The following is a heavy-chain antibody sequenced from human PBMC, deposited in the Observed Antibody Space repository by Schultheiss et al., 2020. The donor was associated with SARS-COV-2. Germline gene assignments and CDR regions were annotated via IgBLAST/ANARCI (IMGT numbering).Heavy chain of an antibody. V-gene: IGHV3-30*03. Sequence: GGSLRLSCAASGFTFSSYGMHWVRQAPGKGLEWVAVISYDGSNKYYADSVKGRFTISRDNSKNTLYLQMNSLRAEDTVVYYCARGTMRWWLVRYGVDVWGRGTTVTVAS. CDR2: ISYDGSNK. CDR1: GFTFSSYG. J-gene: IGHJ6*02. CDR3: ARGTMRWWLVRYGVDV. D-gene: IGHD6-19*01.